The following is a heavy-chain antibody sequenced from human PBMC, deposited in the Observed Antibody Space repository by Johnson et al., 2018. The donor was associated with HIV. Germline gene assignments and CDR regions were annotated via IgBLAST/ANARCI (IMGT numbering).Heavy chain of an antibody. V-gene: IGHV3-30*04. CDR3: SRAGLRRSLGSGCALDI. CDR2: ISDDGSKK. D-gene: IGHD1-26*01. Sequence: QVQLVESGGGVVQPGRSLRLSCAASGFSFSGSAMHWVRQAPGKGLEWVAGISDDGSKKYYADSVKGRFTISRDNSKNTLYLQMNSRRAEDTYVYHCSRAGLRRSLGSGCALDIWGHATRVTVYS. J-gene: IGHJ3*02. CDR1: GFSFSGSA.